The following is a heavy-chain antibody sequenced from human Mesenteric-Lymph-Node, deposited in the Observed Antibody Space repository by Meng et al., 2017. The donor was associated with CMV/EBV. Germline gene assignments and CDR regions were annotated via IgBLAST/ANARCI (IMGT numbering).Heavy chain of an antibody. J-gene: IGHJ4*02. CDR1: GFTFSSYA. CDR2: IYSGGSST. D-gene: IGHD1-1*01. Sequence: SCVASGFTFSSYAMSWVRQAPGKGLEWVSVIYSGGSSTYYADSVKGRFTISRDNSKNTLYLQMNSLRAEDTAVYYCAKDRVGTHPDYWGQGTLVTVSS. CDR3: AKDRVGTHPDY. V-gene: IGHV3-23*03.